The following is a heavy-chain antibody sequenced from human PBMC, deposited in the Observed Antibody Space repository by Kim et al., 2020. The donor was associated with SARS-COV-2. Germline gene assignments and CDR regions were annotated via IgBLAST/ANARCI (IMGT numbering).Heavy chain of an antibody. Sequence: GGSLRLSCAASGFTFSSYAMSWVRQAPGKGLEWVSAISGSGGSTYYADSVKGRFTISRDNSKNTLYLQMNSLRAEDTAVYYCAKVGYYGSGSLKYFQHWGQGTLVTVSS. CDR2: ISGSGGST. J-gene: IGHJ1*01. CDR3: AKVGYYGSGSLKYFQH. CDR1: GFTFSSYA. D-gene: IGHD3-10*01. V-gene: IGHV3-23*01.